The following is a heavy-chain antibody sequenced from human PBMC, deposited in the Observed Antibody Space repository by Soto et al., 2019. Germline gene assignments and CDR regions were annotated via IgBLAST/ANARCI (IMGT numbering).Heavy chain of an antibody. D-gene: IGHD3-9*01. J-gene: IGHJ6*02. V-gene: IGHV3-33*01. CDR3: AREGTKDILTGYYRRYYYYGMDV. CDR1: GFTLSSYF. CDR2: IWYDGSNK. Sequence: GGSLTLSCAAPGFTLSSYFMHLARPAPGKGLEGVAVIWYDGSNKYYADSVKGRFTISRDNSKNTLYLQMNSLRAEDTAVYYCAREGTKDILTGYYRRYYYYGMDVWGQGTTVTVSS.